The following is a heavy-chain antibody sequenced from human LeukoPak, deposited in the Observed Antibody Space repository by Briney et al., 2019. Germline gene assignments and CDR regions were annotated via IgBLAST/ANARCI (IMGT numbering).Heavy chain of an antibody. Sequence: ASVKVSCKASGDTFTGYYIHWVRQDPGQGLEWMGGINPDSGGTNYAQNFQDKVSMTRDTSISTAYMELSRLRSDDTALYYCARRGPRDSTGWHPFEYWGQGTLVTVSS. CDR2: INPDSGGT. CDR3: ARRGPRDSTGWHPFEY. J-gene: IGHJ4*02. D-gene: IGHD6-19*01. V-gene: IGHV1-2*02. CDR1: GDTFTGYY.